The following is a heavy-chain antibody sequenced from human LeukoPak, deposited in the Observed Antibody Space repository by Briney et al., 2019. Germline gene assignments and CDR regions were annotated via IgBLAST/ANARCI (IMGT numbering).Heavy chain of an antibody. D-gene: IGHD4-17*01. Sequence: PGGSLRLSCAASGFTFSSYWMSWVRQAPGRGLEWVANIKQDGSEKYYVDPVKGRFTISRDNAKNSLYLQMNSLRAEDTAVYYCARDNDYGDYWVLSHAFDIWGQGTMVTVSS. V-gene: IGHV3-7*01. CDR1: GFTFSSYW. J-gene: IGHJ3*02. CDR2: IKQDGSEK. CDR3: ARDNDYGDYWVLSHAFDI.